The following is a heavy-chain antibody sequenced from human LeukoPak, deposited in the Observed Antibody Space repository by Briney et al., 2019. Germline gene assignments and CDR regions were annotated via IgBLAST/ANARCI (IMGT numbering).Heavy chain of an antibody. V-gene: IGHV3-33*01. D-gene: IGHD7-27*01. Sequence: GGSLRLSCAASEFSFSNYGMHWVRQAPGKGLEWVAVIRNDGSNEYYADSVKGRFTTSRDNSKNTLYLQMNSLRAEDTAVYYCARDTKDWGSVFDYWGQGVLVTVSS. CDR3: ARDTKDWGSVFDY. CDR1: EFSFSNYG. J-gene: IGHJ4*02. CDR2: IRNDGSNE.